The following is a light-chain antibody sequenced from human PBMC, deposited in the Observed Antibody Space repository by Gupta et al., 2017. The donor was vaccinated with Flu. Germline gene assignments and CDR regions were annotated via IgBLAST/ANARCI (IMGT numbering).Light chain of an antibody. CDR3: QQYDIYPRT. CDR1: QGIRKY. CDR2: TAS. V-gene: IGKV1-16*01. J-gene: IGKJ1*01. Sequence: DLQMTQSPSSLSASIGDRVSITCRASQGIRKYLAWFQQKPGKAPKSLIYTASNLQSGVPSRFSGSGSGTEFTLTINNLQPDDFATYYCQQYDIYPRTFGQGTKVEIK.